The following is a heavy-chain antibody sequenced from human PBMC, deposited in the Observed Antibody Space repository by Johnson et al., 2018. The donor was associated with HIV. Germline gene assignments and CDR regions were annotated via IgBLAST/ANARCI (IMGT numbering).Heavy chain of an antibody. D-gene: IGHD3-22*01. CDR3: TTLSLITMIVVVIDAFDI. Sequence: VQLVESGGGLVKPGGSLRLSCAASGFTFSNAWMSWVRQAPVKGLEWIGRIKSKTDGGTADYPAPMKGRFTISRDDSKNTLYLQMNTLKTEDTALYYCTTLSLITMIVVVIDAFDIWGQGTMVTVSS. J-gene: IGHJ3*02. V-gene: IGHV3-15*01. CDR2: IKSKTDGGTA. CDR1: GFTFSNAW.